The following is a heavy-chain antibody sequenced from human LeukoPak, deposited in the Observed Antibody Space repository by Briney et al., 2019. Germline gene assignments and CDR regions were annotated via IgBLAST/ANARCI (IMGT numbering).Heavy chain of an antibody. V-gene: IGHV3-30*18. D-gene: IGHD6-13*01. CDR2: ISYDGSYK. Sequence: SGGSLRLSCAASGFTFSSYGMHWVRQAPGKGLEWVAVISYDGSYKYYADSVKGRFTISRDNSKNTLYLQMNSLRAEDTAVYYCAKDNSAAGTPFDYWGQGTLVTVSS. CDR1: GFTFSSYG. CDR3: AKDNSAAGTPFDY. J-gene: IGHJ4*02.